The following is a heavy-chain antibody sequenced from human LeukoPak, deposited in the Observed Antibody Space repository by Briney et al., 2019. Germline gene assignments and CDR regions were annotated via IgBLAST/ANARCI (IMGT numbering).Heavy chain of an antibody. CDR3: AKAPVTSCRGAFCYPFDY. CDR1: GLSLNSYA. D-gene: IGHD2-21*01. CDR2: SSSSDDGK. J-gene: IGHJ4*01. Sequence: GGSLRLSCPASGLSLNSYAISWVRQVPGKGLEWVSASSSSDDGKWYADSVRGRFTISRDTSKNTVYLQMNSLRVEDAGVYYCAKAPVTSCRGAFCYPFDYWGHGTLVTVSS. V-gene: IGHV3-23*01.